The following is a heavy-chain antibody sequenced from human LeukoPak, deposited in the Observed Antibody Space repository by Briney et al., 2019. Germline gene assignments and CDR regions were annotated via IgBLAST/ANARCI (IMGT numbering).Heavy chain of an antibody. CDR2: IKQGGSEK. J-gene: IGHJ4*02. Sequence: PGGSLRLSCAASGFTFSSYGMHWVRQAPGKGLEWVANIKQGGSEKYYVDSVKGRFTISRDNAKNSLYLQMNSLRAEDTAVYFCAREGSGYYIDHWGQGTLVTVSS. CDR3: AREGSGYYIDH. D-gene: IGHD3-22*01. CDR1: GFTFSSYG. V-gene: IGHV3-7*01.